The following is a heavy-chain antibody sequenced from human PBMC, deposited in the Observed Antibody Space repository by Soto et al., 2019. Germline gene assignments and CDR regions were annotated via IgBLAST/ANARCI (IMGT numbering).Heavy chain of an antibody. J-gene: IGHJ5*02. V-gene: IGHV3-48*01. CDR2: ISSSSSTI. CDR3: AREYCSSTSCLNWFDP. D-gene: IGHD2-2*01. CDR1: GFTFSSYS. Sequence: GSLRLSCAASGFTFSSYSMNWVRQAPGKGLEWVSYISSSSSTIYYADSVKGRFTISRDNAKNSLYLQMNSLRAEDTAVYYCAREYCSSTSCLNWFDPWGQGALVTVSS.